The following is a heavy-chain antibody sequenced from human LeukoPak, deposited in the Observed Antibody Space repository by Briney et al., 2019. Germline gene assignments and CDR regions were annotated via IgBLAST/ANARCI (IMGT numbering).Heavy chain of an antibody. CDR2: ISSGGTTI. Sequence: GGSLRLSCAASGFTLSSFSINWVRQAPGRGLEWVSYISSGGTTIYYAESVQGRFIISRDNAEYSLFLQMSDPTAEDTAIYYCARGGLGSWTFDSWGQGTLVTVSS. V-gene: IGHV3-48*04. CDR1: GFTLSSFS. D-gene: IGHD1-26*01. J-gene: IGHJ4*02. CDR3: ARGGLGSWTFDS.